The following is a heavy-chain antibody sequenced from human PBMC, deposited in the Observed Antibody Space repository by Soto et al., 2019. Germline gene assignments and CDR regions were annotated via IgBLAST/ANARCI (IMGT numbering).Heavy chain of an antibody. D-gene: IGHD6-13*01. J-gene: IGHJ4*02. V-gene: IGHV4-59*01. Sequence: LSLTCTVSGGSISSYYWSWIQQPPGKGLEWIGYIYYSGSTNYNPSLKSRVTISVDTSKNQFSLKLSSVTAADTAVYYCARQIAAGASDNWGQGTLVTVSS. CDR3: ARQIAAGASDN. CDR2: IYYSGST. CDR1: GGSISSYY.